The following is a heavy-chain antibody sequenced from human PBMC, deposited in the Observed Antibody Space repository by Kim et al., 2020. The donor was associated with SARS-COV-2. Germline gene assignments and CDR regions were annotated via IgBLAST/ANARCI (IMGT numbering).Heavy chain of an antibody. CDR2: IIPIFGTA. V-gene: IGHV1-69*13. Sequence: SVKVSCKASGGTFSSYAISWVRQAPGQGLEWMGGIIPIFGTANYAQKFQGRVTITADESTSTAYMELSSLRSEDTAVYYCARSCSGGSCYSGAEYFQHWGQGTLVTVSS. CDR3: ARSCSGGSCYSGAEYFQH. J-gene: IGHJ1*01. CDR1: GGTFSSYA. D-gene: IGHD2-15*01.